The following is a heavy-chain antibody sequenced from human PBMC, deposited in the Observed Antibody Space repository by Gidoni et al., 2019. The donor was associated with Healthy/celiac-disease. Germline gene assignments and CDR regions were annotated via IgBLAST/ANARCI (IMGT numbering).Heavy chain of an antibody. D-gene: IGHD6-13*01. J-gene: IGHJ4*02. CDR1: GFTFSSHG. CDR3: AKDLAPKAIAAAGTGIDY. V-gene: IGHV3-30*18. Sequence: QVQLVESGGGVVQPGRSLRLSRAASGFTFSSHGLPWVRQAPGKGGEWVAVISYDGSNKYYADSVKGRFTISRDNSKNTLYLQMNSLRAEDTAVYYCAKDLAPKAIAAAGTGIDYWGQGTLVTVSS. CDR2: ISYDGSNK.